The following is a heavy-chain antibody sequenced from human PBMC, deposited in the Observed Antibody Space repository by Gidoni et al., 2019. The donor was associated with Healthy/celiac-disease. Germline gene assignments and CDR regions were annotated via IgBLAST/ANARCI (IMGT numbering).Heavy chain of an antibody. CDR3: AKDPAVRFGELPDY. V-gene: IGHV3-23*01. Sequence: EVQLLESGGGLVEPGWSLGRYCAASGFTFSSYAMSWVRQAPGKGLEWVSAISGSGGSTYYADSVKGRFTISRDNSKNTLYLQMNSLRAEDTAVYYCAKDPAVRFGELPDYWGQGTLVTVSS. CDR2: ISGSGGST. J-gene: IGHJ4*02. CDR1: GFTFSSYA. D-gene: IGHD3-10*01.